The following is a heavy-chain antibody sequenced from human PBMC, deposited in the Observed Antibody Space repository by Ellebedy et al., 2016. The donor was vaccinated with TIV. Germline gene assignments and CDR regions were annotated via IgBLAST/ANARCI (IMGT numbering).Heavy chain of an antibody. CDR1: GFTFSSYA. V-gene: IGHV3-23*01. CDR2: ISGSYINT. Sequence: GESLKIPXAASGFTFSSYAMSWVRQAPGKGLEWVSAISGSYINTYYADSVKGRFTISRDNSKNTLYLQMNSLRAEDTAVYYCAKLSVGDIDAFDIWGQGTMVTVSS. CDR3: AKLSVGDIDAFDI. J-gene: IGHJ3*02. D-gene: IGHD1-26*01.